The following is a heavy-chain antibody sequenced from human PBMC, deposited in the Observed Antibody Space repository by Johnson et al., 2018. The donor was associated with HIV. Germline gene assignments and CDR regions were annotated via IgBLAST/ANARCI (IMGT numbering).Heavy chain of an antibody. J-gene: IGHJ3*02. Sequence: QVQLVESGGGVVQPGKSLRLSCAASGFTFRNYGMHWVRQTPGKGLEWVGLISHDETTKAYADSVKGRFTISRDISTNTIYLEMNSLRPEDTAVYYCAKEGLRSSLRSGDAFDIWGHGTLVTVSS. D-gene: IGHD6-6*01. CDR3: AKEGLRSSLRSGDAFDI. CDR1: GFTFRNYG. CDR2: ISHDETTK. V-gene: IGHV3-30*18.